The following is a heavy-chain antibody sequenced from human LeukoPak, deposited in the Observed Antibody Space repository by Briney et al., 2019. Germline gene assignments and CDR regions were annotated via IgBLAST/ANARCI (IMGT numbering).Heavy chain of an antibody. J-gene: IGHJ4*02. V-gene: IGHV4-59*12. CDR3: ARDSVDIVATIPFDY. CDR2: IYYSGST. Sequence: SETLSLTCTVSGGSISSYCWSWIRQPPGKGLEWIGYIYYSGSTNYNPSLKSRVTISVDTSKNQFSLKLSSVTAADTAVYYCARDSVDIVATIPFDYWGQGTLVTVSS. CDR1: GGSISSYC. D-gene: IGHD5-12*01.